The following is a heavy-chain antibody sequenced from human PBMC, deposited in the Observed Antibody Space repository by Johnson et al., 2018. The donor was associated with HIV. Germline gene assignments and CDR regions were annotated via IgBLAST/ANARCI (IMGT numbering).Heavy chain of an antibody. Sequence: QVQLVESGGGVVQPGRTLRLSCAASGFPFSNFAMHWVRQAPGKGLEWVAVISYDGSNEYYADSVKGRFTISRDNGKNSLYLQMNSLRTEDTALYYCAKEAPGRWELLIWAAFDMWGQGTMVTVSS. D-gene: IGHD4-23*01. CDR1: GFPFSNFA. CDR2: ISYDGSNE. J-gene: IGHJ3*02. CDR3: AKEAPGRWELLIWAAFDM. V-gene: IGHV3-30-3*01.